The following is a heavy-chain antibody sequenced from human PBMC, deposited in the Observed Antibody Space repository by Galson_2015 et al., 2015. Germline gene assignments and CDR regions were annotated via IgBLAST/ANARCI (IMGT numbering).Heavy chain of an antibody. CDR3: ARVRRADSSRNCYYGLDV. V-gene: IGHV3-30-3*01. J-gene: IGHJ6*02. Sequence: SLRLSCAASGFTFSSYAIHWVRQAPGKGLEWVAVISSDGSNKYYADSVKGRFSISRDNSKNTLYLQMNSLRTEDTAVYYCARVRRADSSRNCYYGLDVWGQGTAVTVSS. D-gene: IGHD2-15*01. CDR2: ISSDGSNK. CDR1: GFTFSSYA.